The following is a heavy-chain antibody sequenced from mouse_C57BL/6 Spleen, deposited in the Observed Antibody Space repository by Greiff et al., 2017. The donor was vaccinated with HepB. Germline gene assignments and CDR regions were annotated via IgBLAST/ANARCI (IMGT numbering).Heavy chain of an antibody. Sequence: EVKVVESGGGLVKPGGSLKLSCAASGFTFSSYAMSWVRQTPEKRLEWVATISDGGSYTYYPDNVKGRFTISRDNAKNNLYLQMSHLKSGDTAMYYCARDLAGPFDYWGQGTPLTVSS. CDR2: ISDGGSYT. J-gene: IGHJ2*01. D-gene: IGHD3-3*01. V-gene: IGHV5-4*01. CDR1: GFTFSSYA. CDR3: ARDLAGPFDY.